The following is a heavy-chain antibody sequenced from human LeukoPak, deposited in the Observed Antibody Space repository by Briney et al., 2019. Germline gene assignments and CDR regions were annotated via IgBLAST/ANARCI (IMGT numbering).Heavy chain of an antibody. D-gene: IGHD6-13*01. J-gene: IGHJ4*02. Sequence: GGSLRLSCAASGFTFSSYAMGWVRQAPGKGLEWVSAISGGGGSTYYADSVKGRFTISRDNSKNTLYLQMNSLRAEDTAVYYCAKDGGIAAAGTSVYFDYWGQGTLVTVSS. CDR1: GFTFSSYA. CDR2: ISGGGGST. CDR3: AKDGGIAAAGTSVYFDY. V-gene: IGHV3-23*01.